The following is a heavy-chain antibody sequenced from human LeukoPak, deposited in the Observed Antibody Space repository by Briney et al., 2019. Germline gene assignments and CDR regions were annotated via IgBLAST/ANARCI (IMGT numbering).Heavy chain of an antibody. J-gene: IGHJ6*04. V-gene: IGHV4-39*07. CDR2: IYYSGST. CDR3: ARVRCPSSSCYFRNMDV. Sequence: TASETLSLTCTVTGGSISSSSYYWGWIRQPPGKGLEWIGSIYYSGSTNYNPSLKSRVAISLDTSKNQFSLKLTSVTAADTAVYYCARVRCPSSSCYFRNMDVWGKGTTVTVSS. D-gene: IGHD2-2*01. CDR1: GGSISSSSYY.